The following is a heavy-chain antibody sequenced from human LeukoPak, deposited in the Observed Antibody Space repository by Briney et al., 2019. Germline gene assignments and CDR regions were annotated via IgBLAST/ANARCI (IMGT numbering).Heavy chain of an antibody. Sequence: GASVKVSCKASGYTFTSYYMHWVRQAPGQGLEWMGILNPSGGSTSYAQKFQGRVTMTRDTSTSTVYMELSSLRSEDTAVYYCARPFEKYYDILTGYWTLDYWGQGTLVTVSS. CDR1: GYTFTSYY. J-gene: IGHJ4*02. V-gene: IGHV1-46*01. CDR3: ARPFEKYYDILTGYWTLDY. D-gene: IGHD3-9*01. CDR2: LNPSGGST.